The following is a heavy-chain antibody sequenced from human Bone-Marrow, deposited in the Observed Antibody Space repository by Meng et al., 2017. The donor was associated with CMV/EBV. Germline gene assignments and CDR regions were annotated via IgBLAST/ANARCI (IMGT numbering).Heavy chain of an antibody. CDR3: AKSESVLRFLEWSPDAFDI. Sequence: GESLKISCAASGFTFSSYGMHWVRQAPGKGLEWVAFIRYDGSNKYYADSVKGRFTISRDNSKNTLYLQMNSLRAEDTAVYYCAKSESVLRFLEWSPDAFDIWGQGTMVTVSS. V-gene: IGHV3-30*02. CDR2: IRYDGSNK. D-gene: IGHD3-3*01. CDR1: GFTFSSYG. J-gene: IGHJ3*02.